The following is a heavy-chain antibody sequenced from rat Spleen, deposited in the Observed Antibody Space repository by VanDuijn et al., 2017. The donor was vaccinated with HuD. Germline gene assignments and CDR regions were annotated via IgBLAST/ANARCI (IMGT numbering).Heavy chain of an antibody. V-gene: IGHV5-20*01. CDR3: TRDRILRSTGFDY. D-gene: IGHD1-6*01. Sequence: EVQLAESGGGLVQPGRSLKLSCAASGFTFDDYHMAWVRQAPTKGLEWVASINYDGSSTYYRDSVKGRFTLSRDNAKSSLYLQMDSRSSEDTASYYCTRDRILRSTGFDYWGQGVMVTVSS. CDR1: GFTFDDYH. CDR2: INYDGSST. J-gene: IGHJ2*01.